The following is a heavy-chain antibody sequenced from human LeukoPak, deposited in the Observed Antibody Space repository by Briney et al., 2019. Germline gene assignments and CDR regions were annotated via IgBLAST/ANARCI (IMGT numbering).Heavy chain of an antibody. CDR2: INIGGTNA. J-gene: IGHJ5*02. CDR1: GFTFSDYY. CDR3: ATDGAGFDT. V-gene: IGHV3-11*01. Sequence: GGSLRLSCAASGFTFSDYYMSWIRQAPGKGLEWLSYINIGGTNAHYADSVKGRFTISRDNAKKSLYLEMNNLRAEDTAVYYCATDGAGFDTWGQGVLVTVSS.